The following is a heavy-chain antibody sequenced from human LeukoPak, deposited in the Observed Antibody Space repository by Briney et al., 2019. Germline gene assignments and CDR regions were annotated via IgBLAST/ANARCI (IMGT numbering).Heavy chain of an antibody. J-gene: IGHJ4*02. CDR3: ARDLDYDSSGYYTPAFDY. V-gene: IGHV3-30-3*01. Sequence: GGSLRLSCAASGFTFSSYAMHWVRQAPGKGLEWVAVISYDGSNKYYADSVKGRFTISRDNSKNTLYLQMNSLRAEDTVVYYCARDLDYDSSGYYTPAFDYWGQGTLVTVSS. CDR2: ISYDGSNK. D-gene: IGHD3-22*01. CDR1: GFTFSSYA.